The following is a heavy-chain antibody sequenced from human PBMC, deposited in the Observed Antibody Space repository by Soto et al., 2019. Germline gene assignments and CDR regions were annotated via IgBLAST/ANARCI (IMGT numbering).Heavy chain of an antibody. V-gene: IGHV1-69*01. Sequence: QVQRVQSGAEVKKPGSSVKVSCKASGGTFSSYAISWVRQAPGQGLEWMGGIIPIFGTANYAQKFQGRVTITADESTSTGYMELSSLRSEDTAVYYCARAYYDSSGYYSNAFDIWGQGTMVSVCS. CDR3: ARAYYDSSGYYSNAFDI. D-gene: IGHD3-22*01. J-gene: IGHJ3*02. CDR1: GGTFSSYA. CDR2: IIPIFGTA.